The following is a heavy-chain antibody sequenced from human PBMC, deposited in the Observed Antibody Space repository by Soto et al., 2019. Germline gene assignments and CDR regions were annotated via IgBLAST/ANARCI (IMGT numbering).Heavy chain of an antibody. CDR3: AIPGAGDFDY. Sequence: SETLSLTCAVPGASISNTDWWSWVRQPPGKGLEWIGEIYHSGTTNCDPSLKSRVTISLDKSKSLFSLTLTSLTAADTAVYYCAIPGAGDFDYWGQGTLVTVS. V-gene: IGHV4-4*02. CDR1: GASISNTDW. D-gene: IGHD1-26*01. CDR2: IYHSGTT. J-gene: IGHJ4*02.